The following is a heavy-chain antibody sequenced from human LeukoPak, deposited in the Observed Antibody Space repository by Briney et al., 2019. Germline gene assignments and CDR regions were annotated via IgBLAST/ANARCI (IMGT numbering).Heavy chain of an antibody. J-gene: IGHJ4*02. CDR2: ISYDGSNK. V-gene: IGHV3-30-3*01. Sequence: GGSLRLSCAVSGFTFSSYAMHWVRQAPGKGLELVAVISYDGSNKYYADSVKGRFTISRDNSKNTLYLQMNSLRAEDTAVYYCARGFHGYSGYDVDYWGQGTLVTVSS. CDR3: ARGFHGYSGYDVDY. CDR1: GFTFSSYA. D-gene: IGHD5-12*01.